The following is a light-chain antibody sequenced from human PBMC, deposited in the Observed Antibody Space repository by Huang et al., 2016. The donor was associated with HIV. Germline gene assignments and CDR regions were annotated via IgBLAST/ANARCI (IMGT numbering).Light chain of an antibody. J-gene: IGKJ1*01. CDR3: QQYNSWT. Sequence: DIQMTQSPSILSASVGDRVTITCRASPSISDWLAWYQQKPGKAPKLLIYKASTLQTGVPSRFSGSASGTEFTLTISSQQPDDFATYFCQQYNSWTFGQGTKVEIK. CDR1: PSISDW. CDR2: KAS. V-gene: IGKV1-5*03.